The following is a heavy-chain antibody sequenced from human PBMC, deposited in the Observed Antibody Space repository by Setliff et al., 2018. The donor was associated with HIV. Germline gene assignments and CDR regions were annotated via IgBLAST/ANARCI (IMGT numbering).Heavy chain of an antibody. CDR2: IYYTGST. Sequence: PSETLSLTCTVSGASISSSSHHWAWIRQPPGKGLEYIGNIYYTGSTHHNPSLESRVATSVDTSKNQSSLKLSSVTAADTAVYYCKADSSGYPWGQGTLVTVSS. D-gene: IGHD3-22*01. V-gene: IGHV4-39*01. CDR1: GASISSSSHH. CDR3: KADSSGYP. J-gene: IGHJ5*02.